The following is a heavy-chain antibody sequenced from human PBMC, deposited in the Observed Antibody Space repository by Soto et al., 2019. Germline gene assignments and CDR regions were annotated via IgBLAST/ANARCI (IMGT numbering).Heavy chain of an antibody. V-gene: IGHV4-59*01. CDR1: GGSIDVYY. CDR2: VFYNGDT. D-gene: IGHD6-19*01. Sequence: PSETLSLTCTVSGGSIDVYYWSWIRQPPGKGLEWIGYVFYNGDTTYNPSLKSRVTISVDTSKNQFSLKLRSVTAADTAVYFCERGVRIGWYAEFGYWGRGHLVTVSS. J-gene: IGHJ4*02. CDR3: ERGVRIGWYAEFGY.